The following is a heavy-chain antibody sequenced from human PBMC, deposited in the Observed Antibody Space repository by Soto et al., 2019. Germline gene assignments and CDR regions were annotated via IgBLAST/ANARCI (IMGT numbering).Heavy chain of an antibody. V-gene: IGHV3-30*03. J-gene: IGHJ6*02. D-gene: IGHD6-13*01. Sequence: GGSLRLSCAASGFTFSSYGMHWVRQAPGKGLEWVAVISYDGSNKYYADSVKGRFTISRDNSKNTLYLQMNSLRAEDTAVYYCAPRIAAAGFNDYYGMDVWGQGTTVTVSS. CDR2: ISYDGSNK. CDR3: APRIAAAGFNDYYGMDV. CDR1: GFTFSSYG.